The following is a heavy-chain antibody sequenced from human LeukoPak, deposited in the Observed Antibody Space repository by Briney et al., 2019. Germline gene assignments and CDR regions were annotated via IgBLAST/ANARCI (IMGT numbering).Heavy chain of an antibody. Sequence: PSETLSLTCTVSGGSISSYYWSWIRQPAGKGLEWIGRIYTSGSTNYNPSLKSRVTMSVDTSKNQFSLKLSSVTAADTAVYYCARARGAPYRHPFVEMIAPYYFDEWGQGTLVTVSS. V-gene: IGHV4-4*07. CDR1: GGSISSYY. CDR3: ARARGAPYRHPFVEMIAPYYFDE. D-gene: IGHD2-21*01. J-gene: IGHJ4*02. CDR2: IYTSGST.